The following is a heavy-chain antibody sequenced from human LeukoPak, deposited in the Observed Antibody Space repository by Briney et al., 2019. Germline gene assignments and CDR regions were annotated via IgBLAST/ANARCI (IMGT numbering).Heavy chain of an antibody. J-gene: IGHJ3*02. CDR2: IYYRGST. Sequence: SETLSLTCTVSGGSISSGDYYWSWIRQPPGKGLEWIVYIYYRGSTYYNPSLKSRVTISVDTSKNQFSLKLSSVTAADTAVYYCARVRSGSAYDSSGWVDDAFDIWGQGTMVTVSS. D-gene: IGHD6-19*01. V-gene: IGHV4-30-4*01. CDR1: GGSISSGDYY. CDR3: ARVRSGSAYDSSGWVDDAFDI.